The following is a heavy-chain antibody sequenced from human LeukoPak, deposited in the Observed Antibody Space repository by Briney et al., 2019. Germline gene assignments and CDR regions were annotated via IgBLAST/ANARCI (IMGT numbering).Heavy chain of an antibody. D-gene: IGHD4-23*01. Sequence: QPGRSLRLSCAAPGFTFSSYGMHWVRQAPGKGLEWVAVIWYDGSNKYYADSVKGRFTISRDNSKNTLYLQMNSLRAEDTAVYYCAKGDYGGPHWGQGTLVTVSS. V-gene: IGHV3-33*06. J-gene: IGHJ4*02. CDR2: IWYDGSNK. CDR1: GFTFSSYG. CDR3: AKGDYGGPH.